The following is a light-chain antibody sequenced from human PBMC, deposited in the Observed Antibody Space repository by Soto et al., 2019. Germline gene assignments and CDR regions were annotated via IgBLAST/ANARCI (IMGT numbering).Light chain of an antibody. CDR1: SSDVGDYNY. Sequence: QSVLTQPASVSGSPGQSITISCTGTSSDVGDYNYVSWYQHHPGKVPKLMIYEVSNRPSGVSNRFSGSKSGNTASLAISGLQAEDEADYYCSSYTTSSTWVFGGGTKLTVL. CDR3: SSYTTSSTWV. CDR2: EVS. J-gene: IGLJ3*02. V-gene: IGLV2-14*01.